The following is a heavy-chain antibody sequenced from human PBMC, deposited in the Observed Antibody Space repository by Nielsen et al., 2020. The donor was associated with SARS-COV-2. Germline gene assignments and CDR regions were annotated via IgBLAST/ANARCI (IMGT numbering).Heavy chain of an antibody. CDR3: ARDGGVHDSSGYYDWFDP. CDR2: IYYSGST. D-gene: IGHD3-22*01. Sequence: SETLSLTCTVSGGSISSGGYYWSWIRQHPGKGLEWIGYIYYSGSTNYNPSLKSRVTISVDTSKNQFSLKLSSVTAADTAVYYCARDGGVHDSSGYYDWFDPWGQGTLVTVSS. CDR1: GGSISSGGYY. V-gene: IGHV4-61*08. J-gene: IGHJ5*02.